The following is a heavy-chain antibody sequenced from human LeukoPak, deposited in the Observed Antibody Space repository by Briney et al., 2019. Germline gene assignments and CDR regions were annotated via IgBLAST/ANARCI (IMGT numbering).Heavy chain of an antibody. J-gene: IGHJ5*01. CDR3: ARRGRSSSLDVPWFDS. V-gene: IGHV1-69*13. CDR1: GVTLSSCT. CDR2: IIPVFGTA. Sequence: ASVKVSCKASGVTLSSCTITWVRQAPGQGLEWMGGIIPVFGTANYAQKFQGRVTITADESTRTAYMELTSLRSEDTAVYYCARRGRSSSLDVPWFDSWGQGTLVTVSS. D-gene: IGHD6-6*01.